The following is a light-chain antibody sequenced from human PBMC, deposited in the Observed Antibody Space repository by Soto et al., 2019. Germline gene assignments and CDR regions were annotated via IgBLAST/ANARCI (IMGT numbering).Light chain of an antibody. CDR1: HSVANN. CDR2: GAS. CDR3: QQYNNWPET. Sequence: PGDRVTISCRASHSVANNYLAWYQQKPGQAPRLLIYGASTRATGIPARFSGSGSGTEFTLTISSLQSEDFAVYYCQQYNNWPETFGQGTKVDIK. J-gene: IGKJ1*01. V-gene: IGKV3-15*01.